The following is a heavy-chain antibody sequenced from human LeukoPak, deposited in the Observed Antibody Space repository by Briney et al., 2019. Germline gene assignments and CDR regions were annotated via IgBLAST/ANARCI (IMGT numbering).Heavy chain of an antibody. J-gene: IGHJ4*02. CDR3: ARGRFYYDTLTGYHDY. V-gene: IGHV4-31*03. D-gene: IGHD3-9*01. CDR1: GGSISSGGYY. CDR2: IYYSGST. Sequence: PSQTLSLTCTVSGGSISSGGYYWSWIRQHPGKGLEWIGYIYYSGSTYYNPSLKSRVTISVDTSKNQFSLKLSSVTAADTAVYYCARGRFYYDTLTGYHDYWGQGTLVTASS.